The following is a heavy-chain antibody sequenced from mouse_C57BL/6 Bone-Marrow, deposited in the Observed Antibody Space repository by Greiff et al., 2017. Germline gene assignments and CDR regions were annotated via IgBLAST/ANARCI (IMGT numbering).Heavy chain of an antibody. V-gene: IGHV1-4*01. J-gene: IGHJ2*01. CDR1: GYTFTSYT. CDR3: ARDLYFDY. CDR2: INPSSGYT. Sequence: VMLVESGAELARPGASVKMSCKASGYTFTSYTMHWVKQRPGQGLEWIGYINPSSGYTKYNQKFKDKATLTADKSSSTAYMQLSSLTSEDSAVYYCARDLYFDYWGQGTTLTVSS.